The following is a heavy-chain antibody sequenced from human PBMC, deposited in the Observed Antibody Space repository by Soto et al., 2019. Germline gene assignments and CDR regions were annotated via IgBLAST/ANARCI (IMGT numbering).Heavy chain of an antibody. CDR2: ISAYNGNT. V-gene: IGHV1-18*01. D-gene: IGHD3-10*01. CDR1: GYTFTSYG. CDR3: ARYLEIGATESNYFDY. J-gene: IGHJ4*02. Sequence: ASVKVSCKASGYTFTSYGISWVRQAPGQGLEWMGWISAYNGNTNYAQKLQGRVTMTTDTSTSTAYMELRSLRSDDTAVYYCARYLEIGATESNYFDYWGQGTLVTVSS.